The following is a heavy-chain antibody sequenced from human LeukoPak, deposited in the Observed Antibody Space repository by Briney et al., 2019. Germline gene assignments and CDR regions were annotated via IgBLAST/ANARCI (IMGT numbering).Heavy chain of an antibody. Sequence: PGGSLRLSCATSGFTFTTYAMTWVRQAPGKGLEWVSAISAGGDSTYYADSVKGRFSISRDNSKSTLYLQMNNLRGEDTAVYYCASRHCSGENCYAGPLDFWGQGIQVTVSS. J-gene: IGHJ4*02. CDR2: ISAGGDST. CDR1: GFTFTTYA. CDR3: ASRHCSGENCYAGPLDF. D-gene: IGHD2-8*02. V-gene: IGHV3-23*01.